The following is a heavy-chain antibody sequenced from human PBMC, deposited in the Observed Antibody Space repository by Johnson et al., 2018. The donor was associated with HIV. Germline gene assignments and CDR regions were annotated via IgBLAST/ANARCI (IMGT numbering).Heavy chain of an antibody. D-gene: IGHD6-6*01. V-gene: IGHV3-7*05. Sequence: VQLVESGGGLVQPGGSLRLSCAASGFTFSSYWMSWVRQAPGKGLEWVANIKQDGSEKYYVDSVQGRFTISRDNAKNSLYLQMNSLRAEDTAVYYCARDRGAARDAFDIWGQGTMVTVSS. J-gene: IGHJ3*02. CDR1: GFTFSSYW. CDR3: ARDRGAARDAFDI. CDR2: IKQDGSEK.